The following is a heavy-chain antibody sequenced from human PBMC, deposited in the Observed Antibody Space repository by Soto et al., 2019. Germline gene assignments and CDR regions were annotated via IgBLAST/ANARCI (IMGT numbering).Heavy chain of an antibody. V-gene: IGHV4-34*01. Sequence: PSETLSLTCAVYGGSFSGYYWSWIRQPPGKGLEWIGEINHSGSTNYNPSLKSRVTISVDTSKNQFSLKLSSVTAADTAVYYCARGTPTAAAVTFDYWGQGTLVTVSS. J-gene: IGHJ4*02. CDR1: GGSFSGYY. CDR2: INHSGST. D-gene: IGHD6-13*01. CDR3: ARGTPTAAAVTFDY.